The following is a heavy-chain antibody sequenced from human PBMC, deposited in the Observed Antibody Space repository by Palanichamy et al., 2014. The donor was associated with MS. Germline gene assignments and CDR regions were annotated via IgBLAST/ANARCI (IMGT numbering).Heavy chain of an antibody. CDR1: GFTFSSYS. D-gene: IGHD2-8*01. V-gene: IGHV3-21*01. CDR2: ISSSSTYI. J-gene: IGHJ4*02. Sequence: EVQLVESGGGLVKPGGSLRLSCAASGFTFSSYSMNWVRQAPGEGLEWVSPISSSSTYIYHADSVRGRFTISRDNAKNSLYLQMNSLSAEDTAVYYCARGSMGQFDYWGQGTLVTVSS. CDR3: ARGSMGQFDY.